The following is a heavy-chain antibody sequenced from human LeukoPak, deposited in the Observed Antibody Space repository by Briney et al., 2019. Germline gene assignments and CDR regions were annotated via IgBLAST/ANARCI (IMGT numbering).Heavy chain of an antibody. CDR3: ARESVPATLDY. J-gene: IGHJ4*02. CDR1: GGTFSSYG. Sequence: ASVKVSCKASGGTFSSYGISWVRQAPGQGLEWMGWISAYNGNTNYAQKLQGRVTMTTDTSTSTAYMELRSLRSDDTAVYYCARESVPATLDYWGQGTLVTVSS. CDR2: ISAYNGNT. D-gene: IGHD2-2*01. V-gene: IGHV1-18*01.